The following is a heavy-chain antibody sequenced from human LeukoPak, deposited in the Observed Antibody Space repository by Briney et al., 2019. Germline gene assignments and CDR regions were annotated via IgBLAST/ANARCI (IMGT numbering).Heavy chain of an antibody. Sequence: GESLKISCKGSGYSFTNYWIGWVRQLPGRGLEWMGIIYPGDSDTRYSPSFQGQVTMSIDKSITTAYLQWSSLKASDTAMYYCARIPYDGTGSFDSWGQGTLVTVSS. D-gene: IGHD3-3*01. V-gene: IGHV5-51*01. J-gene: IGHJ4*02. CDR3: ARIPYDGTGSFDS. CDR2: IYPGDSDT. CDR1: GYSFTNYW.